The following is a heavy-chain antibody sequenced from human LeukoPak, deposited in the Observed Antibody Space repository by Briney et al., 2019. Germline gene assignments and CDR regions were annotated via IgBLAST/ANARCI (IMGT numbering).Heavy chain of an antibody. V-gene: IGHV4-39*01. CDR1: GGSISSSGYY. J-gene: IGHJ4*02. Sequence: SETLSLTCTVSGGSISSSGYYWGWIRQPPGKGLEWIGSIYYSGSTYYNPSLKSRVTISVDTSKNQFSLKLSSVTAADTAVYYCARLRGWLLPFDYWGQGTLVTVSS. CDR2: IYYSGST. D-gene: IGHD3-22*01. CDR3: ARLRGWLLPFDY.